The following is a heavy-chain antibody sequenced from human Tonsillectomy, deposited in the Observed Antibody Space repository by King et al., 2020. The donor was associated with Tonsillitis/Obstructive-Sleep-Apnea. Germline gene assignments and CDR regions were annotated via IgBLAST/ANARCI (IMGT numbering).Heavy chain of an antibody. CDR2: IFLDDVN. Sequence: TLKESGPTLVKPTQTLTLTCTFSGFSLSTSGVGVGWIRQPPGKALGWRALIFLDDVNGYSPSLKSRLTIAKDTSKNQVVLTMTNMDPVDTATYYCAHMDLRRPFDYWGQGTLVTVSS. J-gene: IGHJ4*02. D-gene: IGHD2-2*03. CDR3: AHMDLRRPFDY. CDR1: GFSLSTSGVG. V-gene: IGHV2-5*02.